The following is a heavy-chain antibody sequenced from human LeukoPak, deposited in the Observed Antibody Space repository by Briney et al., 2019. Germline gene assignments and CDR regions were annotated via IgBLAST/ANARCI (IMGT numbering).Heavy chain of an antibody. CDR2: INHSGST. D-gene: IGHD1-1*01. Sequence: SETLSLTCAVYGGSFSGYYWSWIRQPPGKGLEWIGEINHSGSTSYNPSLKSRVTISVDTSKNQFSLKLNSVTAEDTAVYYCSKRTGLGYWGQGILVTVTS. V-gene: IGHV4-34*01. CDR3: SKRTGLGY. CDR1: GGSFSGYY. J-gene: IGHJ4*02.